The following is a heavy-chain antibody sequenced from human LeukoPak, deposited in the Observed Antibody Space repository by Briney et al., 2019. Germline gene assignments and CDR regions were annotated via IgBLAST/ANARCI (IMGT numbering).Heavy chain of an antibody. J-gene: IGHJ6*03. V-gene: IGHV1-69*13. CDR1: GGTFSSYA. CDR3: ARDGERSSAYYYYYYMDV. Sequence: ASVKVSCKASGGTFSSYAISWVRQAPGQGVEWMGGIIPIFGTANYAQKFQGRVTITADESTSTAYMELSSLRSDDTAVYYCARDGERSSAYYYYYYMDVWGKGTTVTISS. D-gene: IGHD3-3*01. CDR2: IIPIFGTA.